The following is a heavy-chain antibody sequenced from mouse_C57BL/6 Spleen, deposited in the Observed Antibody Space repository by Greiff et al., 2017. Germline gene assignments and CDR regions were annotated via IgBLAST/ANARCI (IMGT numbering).Heavy chain of an antibody. CDR2: IRSKSNNYAT. D-gene: IGHD1-1*01. J-gene: IGHJ1*03. CDR3: VRQSGSVAGYFDV. Sequence: EVKLMESGGGLVQPKGSLKLSCAASGFSFNTYAMNWVRQAPGTGLEWVARIRSKSNNYATYYADSVKDRFTISRDDSESMLYLQMNNLKTEDTAMYYCVRQSGSVAGYFDVWGTGTTVTVSS. CDR1: GFSFNTYA. V-gene: IGHV10-1*01.